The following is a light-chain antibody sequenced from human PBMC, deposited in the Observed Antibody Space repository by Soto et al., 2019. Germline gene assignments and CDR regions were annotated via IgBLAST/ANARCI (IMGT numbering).Light chain of an antibody. V-gene: IGLV1-44*01. CDR3: AAWDGSLNVVL. CDR2: NDN. CDR1: SSNIGTNT. J-gene: IGLJ2*01. Sequence: QSVLTQPSSASGTPGQTVTISCSGTSSNIGTNTVNWYRQVPGTAPKLLIFNDNVRPSGVPGRFSGSRSGTSASLAISGLKSEDEADYYCAAWDGSLNVVLLGGGTKLTVL.